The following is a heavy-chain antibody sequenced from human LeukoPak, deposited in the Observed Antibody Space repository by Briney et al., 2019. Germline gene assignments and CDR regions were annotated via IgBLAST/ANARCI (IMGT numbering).Heavy chain of an antibody. CDR3: ARTTVTDANWFDP. Sequence: ASVKVSCKASGGTFSSYAISWVRQAPGQGLEWMGRIIPILGIANYAQKFQDRVTITADKSTSTAYMELSSLRSDDTAVYYCARTTVTDANWFDPWGQGTLVTVSS. CDR2: IIPILGIA. J-gene: IGHJ5*02. CDR1: GGTFSSYA. V-gene: IGHV1-69*04. D-gene: IGHD4-11*01.